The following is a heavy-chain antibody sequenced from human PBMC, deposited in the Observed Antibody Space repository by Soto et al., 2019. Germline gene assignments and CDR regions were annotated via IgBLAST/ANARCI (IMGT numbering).Heavy chain of an antibody. Sequence: GGSLRLSCAASGFTFSSYWMSWVRQAPGKGLEWVANIKQDGSEKYYVDSVKGRFTISRDNAKNSLYLQMNSLRAEDTAVYYCARDAGGKKQWRGDYYYYGMDVWGQGTTVTVSS. CDR3: ARDAGGKKQWRGDYYYYGMDV. D-gene: IGHD6-19*01. CDR2: IKQDGSEK. V-gene: IGHV3-7*05. CDR1: GFTFSSYW. J-gene: IGHJ6*02.